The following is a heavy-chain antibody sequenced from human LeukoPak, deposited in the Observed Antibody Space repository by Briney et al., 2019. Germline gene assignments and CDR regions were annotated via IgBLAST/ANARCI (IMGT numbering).Heavy chain of an antibody. CDR1: GFTFRKHW. CDR3: AKDRRDGGYYSDLDY. V-gene: IGHV3-7*01. J-gene: IGHJ4*02. Sequence: PGGSLRLSCAADGFTFRKHWMSWVRQAMGKGLECVAKIKEDGSEKHYADSVKGRFTISRDNSKNTLYLQMNSLRAEDTAVYYCAKDRRDGGYYSDLDYWGQGTLVTVSS. CDR2: IKEDGSEK. D-gene: IGHD3-22*01.